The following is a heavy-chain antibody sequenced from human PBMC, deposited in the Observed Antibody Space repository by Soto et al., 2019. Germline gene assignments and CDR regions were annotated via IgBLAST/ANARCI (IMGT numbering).Heavy chain of an antibody. CDR3: ARAGISAAATRYFLH. Sequence: QLVQSGTEVKKPGASVKVSCKASGYTFTNYGISWVRQAPGQGLEWMGWISASNGNTDYAQKLQGRVTMTTDTSPSTAYMELRSLRSDDTAVYYCARAGISAAATRYFLHWGQGTLVTVSS. V-gene: IGHV1-18*04. CDR2: ISASNGNT. J-gene: IGHJ1*01. D-gene: IGHD6-13*01. CDR1: GYTFTNYG.